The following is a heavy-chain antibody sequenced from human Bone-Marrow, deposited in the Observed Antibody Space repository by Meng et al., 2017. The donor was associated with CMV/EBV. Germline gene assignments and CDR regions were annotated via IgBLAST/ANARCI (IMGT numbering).Heavy chain of an antibody. Sequence: ASVKVSCKASGYTFTSYDINWVRQAPGQGLEWMGWINPNSGGTNYAQKFQGRVTMTRDTSISTAYMELSRLRSDDTAVYYCARSQLRGATIIDYWGQGTLVTVPS. CDR1: GYTFTSYD. CDR2: INPNSGGT. D-gene: IGHD1-26*01. CDR3: ARSQLRGATIIDY. V-gene: IGHV1-2*02. J-gene: IGHJ4*02.